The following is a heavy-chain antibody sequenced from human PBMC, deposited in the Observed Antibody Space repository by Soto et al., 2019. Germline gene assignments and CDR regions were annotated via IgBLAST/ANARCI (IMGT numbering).Heavy chain of an antibody. D-gene: IGHD4-17*01. Sequence: SETLSLTCTVSGGSISSSSYYWGWIRQPPGKGLEWIGSIYYSGSTYYNPSLKSRVTISVDTSKNQFSLKLSSVTAADTAVYYCARYYGDFNPYYFDYWGQGTLVTVS. V-gene: IGHV4-39*01. CDR3: ARYYGDFNPYYFDY. CDR1: GGSISSSSYY. J-gene: IGHJ4*02. CDR2: IYYSGST.